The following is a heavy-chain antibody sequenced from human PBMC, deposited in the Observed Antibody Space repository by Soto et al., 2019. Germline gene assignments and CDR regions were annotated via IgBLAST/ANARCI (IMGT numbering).Heavy chain of an antibody. V-gene: IGHV1-2*02. J-gene: IGHJ5*02. CDR2: INPNSGGT. CDR1: GYTFTGDY. CDR3: ARVVPGAEAWFGP. Sequence: ASLQASCKSSGYTFTGDYMRWVRQAPGQGLEWMGWINPNSGGTNYAKKFRGRVSMTTDTSTTTAYMELRSLRSDDTAVYYCARVVPGAEAWFGPWGQGTLVTVS.